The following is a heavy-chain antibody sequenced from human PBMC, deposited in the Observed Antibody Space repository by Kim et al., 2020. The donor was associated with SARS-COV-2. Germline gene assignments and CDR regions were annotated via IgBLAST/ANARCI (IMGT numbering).Heavy chain of an antibody. CDR2: IIPIFGTA. D-gene: IGHD1-26*01. J-gene: IGHJ5*02. CDR3: AREAEWELLLGNWFDP. CDR1: GDTFSSYA. V-gene: IGHV1-69*13. Sequence: SVKVSCKASGDTFSSYAISWVRQAPGQGLEWMGGIIPIFGTANYAQKFQGRVTITADESTSTAYMELSSLRSEDTAVYYCAREAEWELLLGNWFDPWGQGTLVTVSS.